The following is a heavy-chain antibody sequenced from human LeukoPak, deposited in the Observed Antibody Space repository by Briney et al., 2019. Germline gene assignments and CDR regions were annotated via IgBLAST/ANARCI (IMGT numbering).Heavy chain of an antibody. CDR2: IYYSGNT. CDR1: GGSISSSSYY. D-gene: IGHD2-15*01. CDR3: ARQPSLSYCSAGSCWFDL. V-gene: IGHV4-39*01. J-gene: IGHJ5*02. Sequence: SETLSLTCTVSGGSISSSSYYWAWIRQPPGKGLEWNGSIYYSGNTYYSPSLKSRVTISVDTSKNQFSLKLGSVIAADTAVYYCARQPSLSYCSAGSCWFDLWGQGTLVTVSS.